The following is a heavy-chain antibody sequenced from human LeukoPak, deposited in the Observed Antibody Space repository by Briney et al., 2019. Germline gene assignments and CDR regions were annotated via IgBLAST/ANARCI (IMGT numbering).Heavy chain of an antibody. Sequence: GGSLRLSCAASGFTVSSNYMSWVRQAPGKGLEWVSVIYSGGSTYYADSVKGRFNISRDNSNNTLYLQMNSLRAEYTAVYYCAKMTTVHHWGQGTLVTVSS. CDR3: AKMTTVHH. D-gene: IGHD4-17*01. V-gene: IGHV3-66*01. CDR2: IYSGGST. CDR1: GFTVSSNY. J-gene: IGHJ4*02.